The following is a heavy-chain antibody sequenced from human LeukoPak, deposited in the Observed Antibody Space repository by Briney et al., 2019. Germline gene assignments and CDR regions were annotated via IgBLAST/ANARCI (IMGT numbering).Heavy chain of an antibody. J-gene: IGHJ6*03. CDR3: ARVEEGYGSGRRENYYYYYMDV. D-gene: IGHD3-10*01. CDR1: GGSISSYY. V-gene: IGHV4-59*01. CDR2: IYYSGST. Sequence: PSETLSLTCTVSGGSISSYYWSWIRQPPGKGLEWIGYIYYSGSTNYNPSLKSRVIISVDTSKNQFSLKLSSVTAADTAVYYCARVEEGYGSGRRENYYYYYMDVWGKGTTVTISS.